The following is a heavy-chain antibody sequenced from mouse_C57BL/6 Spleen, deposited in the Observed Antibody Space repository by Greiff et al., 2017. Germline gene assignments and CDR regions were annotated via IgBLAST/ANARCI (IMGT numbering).Heavy chain of an antibody. V-gene: IGHV2-4*01. CDR2: IWRGGST. J-gene: IGHJ4*01. D-gene: IGHD2-2*01. CDR3: AKNGGGYPYAMDY. CDR1: GFSLTSYG. Sequence: QVQLQQSGPGLVQPSQSLSITCTVSGFSLTSYGVHWVRQPPGKGLEWLGVIWRGGSTDYNAAFISRLSISKDNSKSQVFFKMNSLQADHTAIYYCAKNGGGYPYAMDYWGQGTSVTVSS.